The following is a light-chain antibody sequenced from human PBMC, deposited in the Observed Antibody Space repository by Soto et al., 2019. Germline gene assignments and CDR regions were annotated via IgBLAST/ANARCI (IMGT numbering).Light chain of an antibody. V-gene: IGKV1-9*01. Sequence: DIQLTQSPSFLSASVGDRVTSTCRASQGIRSVLAWYQQKPGKAPKLLIYAASTLQSGVPSRFSGSGSGTEFALTISSLQPEDFATYYCQQLNSYPRTFGQGTKVEIK. CDR3: QQLNSYPRT. CDR1: QGIRSV. CDR2: AAS. J-gene: IGKJ1*01.